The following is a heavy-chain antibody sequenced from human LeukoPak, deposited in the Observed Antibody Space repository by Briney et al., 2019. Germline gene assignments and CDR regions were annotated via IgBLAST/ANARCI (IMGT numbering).Heavy chain of an antibody. CDR2: IKQDGSEK. CDR3: ARVTTVTTSDFDY. CDR1: GFTFSSYW. Sequence: GGSLRLSCAASGFTFSSYWMSWVRQAPGKGLEWVANIKQDGSEKYYVDSVKGRFTISRDNAKNSLYLQMNSLRAEDTAVYYCARVTTVTTSDFDYWGQGTLVTVSP. J-gene: IGHJ4*02. V-gene: IGHV3-7*04. D-gene: IGHD4-17*01.